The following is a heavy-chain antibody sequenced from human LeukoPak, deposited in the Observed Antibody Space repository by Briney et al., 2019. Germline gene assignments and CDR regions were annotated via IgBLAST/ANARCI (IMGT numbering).Heavy chain of an antibody. J-gene: IGHJ3*02. V-gene: IGHV3-7*03. Sequence: PGGSLRLSCAASGFTFSSYWMSWVRQAPGKGLERVANIKQDGSEKYYVDCVRGRFTISRDNAKNSLYLQMNSLRAEDTAVYYCARDNRYGDYNAFDIWGQGTMVTVSS. D-gene: IGHD4-17*01. CDR3: ARDNRYGDYNAFDI. CDR1: GFTFSSYW. CDR2: IKQDGSEK.